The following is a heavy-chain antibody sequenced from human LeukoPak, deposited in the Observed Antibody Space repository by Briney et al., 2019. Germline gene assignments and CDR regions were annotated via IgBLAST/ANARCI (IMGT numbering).Heavy chain of an antibody. D-gene: IGHD2-15*01. Sequence: GGSLRLSCAASGFTFSTYWMSWVRQPPGKGLEWVANIKQDGSEKYYVDPVKGRFTISRDPAKNSMYLQMNSLRAEDTAVYYCARDGRGGYLDYWGQGTPVTVSS. CDR1: GFTFSTYW. J-gene: IGHJ4*02. CDR2: IKQDGSEK. V-gene: IGHV3-7*01. CDR3: ARDGRGGYLDY.